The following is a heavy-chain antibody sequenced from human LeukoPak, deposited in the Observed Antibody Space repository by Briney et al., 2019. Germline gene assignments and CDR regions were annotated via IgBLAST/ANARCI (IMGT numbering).Heavy chain of an antibody. V-gene: IGHV4-4*07. CDR2: IYTSGST. CDR3: ARAKGGQWLVQDAFDI. J-gene: IGHJ3*02. Sequence: KPGGSLRLSCAASGFTFSDYYMSWIRQPAGKGLEWIGRIYTSGSTNYNPSLKSRVTMSVDTSKNQFSLKLSSVTAADTAVYYCARAKGGQWLVQDAFDIWGQGTMVTVSS. D-gene: IGHD6-19*01. CDR1: GFTFSDYY.